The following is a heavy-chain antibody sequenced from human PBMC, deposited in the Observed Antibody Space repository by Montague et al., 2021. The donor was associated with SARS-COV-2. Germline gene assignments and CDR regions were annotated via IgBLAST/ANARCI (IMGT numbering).Heavy chain of an antibody. CDR3: ARLSCSSTSCYYLFFAVTSHFDY. CDR2: IYYSGST. CDR1: GGSISSSSHY. J-gene: IGHJ4*02. D-gene: IGHD2-2*01. V-gene: IGHV4-39*01. Sequence: SETLSLTCTVSGGSISSSSHYWGWIRQPPGKGLEWIGSIYYSGSTYYNPSLKSRVTISVDTSKNQFSLKLSSVTAADTAVYYCARLSCSSTSCYYLFFAVTSHFDYWGKGTLVTVSS.